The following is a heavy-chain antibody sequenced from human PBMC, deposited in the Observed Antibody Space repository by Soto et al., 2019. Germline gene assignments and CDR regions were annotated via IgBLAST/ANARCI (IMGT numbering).Heavy chain of an antibody. CDR1: GGSISSGGYY. CDR3: ARGRTGTGYCSGGSCYTGFDY. J-gene: IGHJ4*02. CDR2: IYYSGST. D-gene: IGHD2-15*01. V-gene: IGHV4-31*03. Sequence: PSETLSLTCTVSGGSISSGGYYWSWIRQHPGKGLEWIGYIYYSGSTYYNPSLKSRVTISVDTSKNQFSLKLSSVTAADTAVYYCARGRTGTGYCSGGSCYTGFDYWGQGTLVTVSS.